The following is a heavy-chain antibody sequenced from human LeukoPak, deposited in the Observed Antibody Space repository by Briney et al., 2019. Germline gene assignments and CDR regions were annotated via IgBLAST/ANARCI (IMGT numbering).Heavy chain of an antibody. D-gene: IGHD1-14*01. CDR3: AILSVTRGYFDH. V-gene: IGHV4-39*07. CDR1: GGSISSSSYY. Sequence: SETLSLTCTVSGGSISSSSYYWGWIRQPPGKGLEWIGSIYYSGSTYYNPSLKSRVTISVDRSKNQFSLKLKSVSAADTAVYYCAILSVTRGYFDHWGQGTLVIVSS. J-gene: IGHJ4*02. CDR2: IYYSGST.